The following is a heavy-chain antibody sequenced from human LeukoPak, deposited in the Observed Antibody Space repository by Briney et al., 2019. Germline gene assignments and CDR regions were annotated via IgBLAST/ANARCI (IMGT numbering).Heavy chain of an antibody. CDR1: GLTSSSYA. CDR3: AKDLNGYYKAIDY. J-gene: IGHJ4*02. D-gene: IGHD3-9*01. V-gene: IGHV3-23*01. CDR2: VSGSGRNT. Sequence: GGSLRLSCAASGLTSSSYAMSWVRQAPGKGLEWVSSVSGSGRNTYYADSAKGRFTISRDNSKNMLHLQMNSLRAEDTAVYYCAKDLNGYYKAIDYWGQGTLVTVSS.